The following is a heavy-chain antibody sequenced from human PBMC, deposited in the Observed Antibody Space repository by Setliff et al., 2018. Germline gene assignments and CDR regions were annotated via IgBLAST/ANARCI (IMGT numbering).Heavy chain of an antibody. V-gene: IGHV4-59*01. Sequence: SETLSLTCTVSGGSISPYFWSWIRQPPGKGLEWIGYIYHNGNTNFNPSLKSQVNMSVDTSKNQIALNLKSVTAADTAVYYCARDRTAYSYGLDVWGQGTTVTVSS. CDR2: IYHNGNT. J-gene: IGHJ6*02. D-gene: IGHD5-18*01. CDR3: ARDRTAYSYGLDV. CDR1: GGSISPYF.